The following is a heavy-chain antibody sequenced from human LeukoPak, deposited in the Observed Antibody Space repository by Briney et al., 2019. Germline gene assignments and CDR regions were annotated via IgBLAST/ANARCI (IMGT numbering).Heavy chain of an antibody. D-gene: IGHD6-19*01. V-gene: IGHV4-4*07. CDR2: IYTSGST. CDR3: ARTRGKVFSGSYWFDP. J-gene: IGHJ5*02. Sequence: SETLSLTCTVSGGSISSYYWSWIRQPAGKGLEWIGRIYTSGSTNYNPSLKSRVTMSVDTSKNQFSLKLSSVTAADTAVYYCARTRGKVFSGSYWFDPWGQGTLVTVSS. CDR1: GGSISSYY.